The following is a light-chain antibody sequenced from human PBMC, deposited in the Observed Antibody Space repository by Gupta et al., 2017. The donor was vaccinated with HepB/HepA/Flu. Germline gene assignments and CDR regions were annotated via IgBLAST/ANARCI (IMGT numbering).Light chain of an antibody. CDR1: QSVSSY. V-gene: IGKV3-11*01. CDR2: DAS. J-gene: IGKJ3*01. Sequence: DIVLTQSPATLSLSPGERATLSCRASQSVSSYLAWYQQKPGQAPRLLIYDASNRATGIPARFSGSGSGTDFTLTISSLEPEDFAVYYCQQRSNPFTFGPGTKVDIK. CDR3: QQRSNPFT.